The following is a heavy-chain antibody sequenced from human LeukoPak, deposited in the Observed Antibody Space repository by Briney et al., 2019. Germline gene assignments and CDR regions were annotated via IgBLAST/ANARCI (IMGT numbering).Heavy chain of an antibody. V-gene: IGHV1-18*01. CDR2: ISAYNGNT. J-gene: IGHJ5*02. D-gene: IGHD3-10*01. CDR1: GYTFTSYG. CDR3: ARTVITMVRGVLWNWFDP. Sequence: GASVKVSCKASGYTFTSYGISWVRQAPGQGLEWMGWISAYNGNTNYAQKLQGRVTMTTDTSTSTAYMELRSLRSDDTAVYYCARTVITMVRGVLWNWFDPWGQGTLVTVSS.